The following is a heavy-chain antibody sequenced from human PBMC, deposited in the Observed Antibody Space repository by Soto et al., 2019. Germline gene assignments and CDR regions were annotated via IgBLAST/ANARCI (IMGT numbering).Heavy chain of an antibody. Sequence: QVQLQESGPGLVKPSETLSLTCTVSGGSVSSGSYYWSWIRQPPGKGLEWIGYIYYSGSTNYNPALTSRVTISVDTSKNQFSLKLSSVTAADTAVYYCARESTMTTVTTGGFDYWGQGTLVTVSS. CDR1: GGSVSSGSYY. CDR2: IYYSGST. D-gene: IGHD4-4*01. CDR3: ARESTMTTVTTGGFDY. J-gene: IGHJ4*02. V-gene: IGHV4-61*01.